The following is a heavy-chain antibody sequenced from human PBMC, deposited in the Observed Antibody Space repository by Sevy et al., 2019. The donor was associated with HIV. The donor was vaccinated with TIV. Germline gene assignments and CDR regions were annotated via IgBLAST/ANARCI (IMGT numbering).Heavy chain of an antibody. V-gene: IGHV3-21*01. J-gene: IGHJ4*02. D-gene: IGHD3-10*01. CDR1: GFVFSSYT. CDR3: ERDMAYGSGSIVYDY. Sequence: GGSLRLSCAASGFVFSSYTMNWVRQSPGKGLEWVSSISSSSRYIFYADSVKGRFTISRDNARNSLYLQMNSLRAEDKAVYYCERDMAYGSGSIVYDYWGQGTLVTVSS. CDR2: ISSSSRYI.